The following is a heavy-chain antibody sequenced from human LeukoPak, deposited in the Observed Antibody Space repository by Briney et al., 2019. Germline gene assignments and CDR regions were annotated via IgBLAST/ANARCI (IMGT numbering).Heavy chain of an antibody. D-gene: IGHD2-2*01. CDR2: ISGSGGST. V-gene: IGHV3-23*01. Sequence: GGSLRLSCAASRFTFSNYAMSWVRQAPGKGLEWVSTISGSGGSTYYADSVKGRFTISRDNSMNTLYLQMNSLRVDDTAVYYCAREQVVVGRGYYGMDVWGQGTTVTVSS. J-gene: IGHJ6*02. CDR1: RFTFSNYA. CDR3: AREQVVVGRGYYGMDV.